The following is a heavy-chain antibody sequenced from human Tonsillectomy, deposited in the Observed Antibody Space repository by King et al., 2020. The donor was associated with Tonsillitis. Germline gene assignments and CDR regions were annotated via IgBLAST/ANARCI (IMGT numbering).Heavy chain of an antibody. CDR2: IDPSDSHT. CDR1: GYSFFSYW. Sequence: QLVQSGAEVKKPGESLRISCKVSGYSFFSYWVNGVRQIPGKGLEWMGGIDPSDSHTNYRPSFQAHVRNSADKSISTAYLQWSSLKAPDTAIYYCARSEQELSTYYYYYYMDVWGKGTTVTVSS. CDR3: ARSEQELSTYYYYYYMDV. D-gene: IGHD6-13*01. J-gene: IGHJ6*03. V-gene: IGHV5-10-1*03.